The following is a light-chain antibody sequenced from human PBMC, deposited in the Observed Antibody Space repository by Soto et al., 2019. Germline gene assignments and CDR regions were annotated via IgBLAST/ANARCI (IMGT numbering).Light chain of an antibody. CDR3: QQYGSSPLT. CDR1: QSVNSSY. J-gene: IGKJ4*01. CDR2: GAS. Sequence: EIVLTQSPGTLSLSPGERATLSCRASQSVNSSYLACYQQKPGRARRLLIYGASSRATGIPDRFSGSGSGTDLTLTISRLEPEDFEVYYCQQYGSSPLTFGGGTKVDIK. V-gene: IGKV3-20*01.